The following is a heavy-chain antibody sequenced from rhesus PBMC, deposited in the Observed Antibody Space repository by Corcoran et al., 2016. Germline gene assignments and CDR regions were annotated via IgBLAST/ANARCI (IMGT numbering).Heavy chain of an antibody. CDR2: IYWDDDK. CDR3: ARVGTVNWYFDL. Sequence: QVTLKESGPALVKPTQTLTLTCTFSGFSLSTSGMGVGWIRQPPGKALEWLASIYWDDDKYYGTSLKSRLTISKDTSKNQVVLTMTNMDPVDTATYYCARVGTVNWYFDLWGPGTPITISS. J-gene: IGHJ2*01. CDR1: GFSLSTSGMG. V-gene: IGHV2S1*01. D-gene: IGHD4-23*01.